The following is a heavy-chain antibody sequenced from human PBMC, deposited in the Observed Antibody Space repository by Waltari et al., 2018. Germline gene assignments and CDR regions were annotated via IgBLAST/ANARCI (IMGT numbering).Heavy chain of an antibody. CDR1: GDSITSSYL. D-gene: IGHD2-15*01. CDR3: ARDRGRGLYLDS. V-gene: IGHV4-4*02. CDR2: VHGSGRT. J-gene: IGHJ4*02. Sequence: QLQLQESGPGLVEPSGTLSLTCGVSGDSITSSYLSNWVRQSPGKGLEWIGQVHGSGRTNYNPSLASRVTVSLDTYNNQFSLKVASATAADTAVYYCARDRGRGLYLDSWGPGTLVTVSP.